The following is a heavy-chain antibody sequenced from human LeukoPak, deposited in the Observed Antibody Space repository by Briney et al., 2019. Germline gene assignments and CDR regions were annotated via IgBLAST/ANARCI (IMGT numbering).Heavy chain of an antibody. CDR1: GFKFSDYY. D-gene: IGHD3-9*01. V-gene: IGHV3-11*04. CDR2: IDTSGYSI. Sequence: PGGSLRLSCAASGFKFSDYYMSWIRQAPGKGLEWVSYIDTSGYSIYYADSVKGRFTISRDNAKNSLYLQMNSLRAEDTAVYYCARDLIFAFDIWGQGTMVTVSS. CDR3: ARDLIFAFDI. J-gene: IGHJ3*02.